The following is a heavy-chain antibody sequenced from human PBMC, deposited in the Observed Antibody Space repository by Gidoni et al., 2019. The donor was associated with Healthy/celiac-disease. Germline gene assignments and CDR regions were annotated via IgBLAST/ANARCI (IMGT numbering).Heavy chain of an antibody. D-gene: IGHD3-22*01. V-gene: IGHV4-39*07. J-gene: IGHJ4*02. Sequence: QLQLQESGPGLVKPSETLSLTCTVSGGSISSSSYYWGWLRQPPGKGLEWIGSIYYSGSTYYNPSLKSRVTISVDTSKNRFSLKLSSVTAADTAVYYCARGLTYYYDSSGYYFDYWGQGTLVTVSS. CDR2: IYYSGST. CDR3: ARGLTYYYDSSGYYFDY. CDR1: GGSISSSSYY.